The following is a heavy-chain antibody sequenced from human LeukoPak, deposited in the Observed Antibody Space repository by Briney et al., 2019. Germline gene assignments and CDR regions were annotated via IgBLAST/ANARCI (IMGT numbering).Heavy chain of an antibody. CDR1: GFTFGGFE. V-gene: IGHV3-48*03. CDR3: ARGLDYGLDH. J-gene: IGHJ4*02. Sequence: GGSLRLSCAASGFTFGGFEMNWVRQAPGKGLEWISYISTSATTIYYADSVKGRFTISRDNAKNSLYLQMNTLRAEDMAVYCCARGLDYGLDHWGQGTLVTVSS. D-gene: IGHD4-17*01. CDR2: ISTSATTI.